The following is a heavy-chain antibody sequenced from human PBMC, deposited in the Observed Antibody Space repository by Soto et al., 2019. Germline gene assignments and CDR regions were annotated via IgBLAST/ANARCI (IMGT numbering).Heavy chain of an antibody. CDR1: GGSISGGDYY. D-gene: IGHD3-22*01. J-gene: IGHJ3*02. V-gene: IGHV4-30-4*01. CDR2: IYYSGST. CDR3: ARDRSGYGDAFDI. Sequence: SETLSLTCTVSGGSISGGDYYWSWIRQPPGKGLEWIGYIYYSGSTYYNPSLKSRVTISVDTSKNQFSLKLSSVTAADTAVYYCARDRSGYGDAFDIWGQGTMVTVSS.